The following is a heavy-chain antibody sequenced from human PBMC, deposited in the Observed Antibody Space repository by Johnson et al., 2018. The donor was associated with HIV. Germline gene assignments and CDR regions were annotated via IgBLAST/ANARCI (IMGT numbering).Heavy chain of an antibody. CDR3: ARDLDLREDLAFDI. J-gene: IGHJ3*02. CDR2: IYSGGST. V-gene: IGHV3-66*01. Sequence: VQLVESGGGLVQPGGSLRLSCAASGFTVSSNYMSWVRQAPGKGLEWVSVIYSGGSTYYADSVKGRFTIYRDNSKNTLYLLMNSLRAEDTAVYYCARDLDLREDLAFDIWGQGTMVTVSS. D-gene: IGHD1-1*01. CDR1: GFTVSSNY.